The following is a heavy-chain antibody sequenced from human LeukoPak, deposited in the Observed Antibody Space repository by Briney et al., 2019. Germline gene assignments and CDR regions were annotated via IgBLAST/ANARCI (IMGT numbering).Heavy chain of an antibody. Sequence: PSETLSLTCTVSGGSVSSFYWSWIRQPPGKGLEWLGNIYYSGSTNYNPSLKSRVTISVDTSKSQFSLKLTSVTAADTAVYYCARDRAVSRFPGVYGMDVWGQGTTVTVSS. V-gene: IGHV4-59*02. CDR3: ARDRAVSRFPGVYGMDV. J-gene: IGHJ6*02. D-gene: IGHD4-17*01. CDR1: GGSVSSFY. CDR2: IYYSGST.